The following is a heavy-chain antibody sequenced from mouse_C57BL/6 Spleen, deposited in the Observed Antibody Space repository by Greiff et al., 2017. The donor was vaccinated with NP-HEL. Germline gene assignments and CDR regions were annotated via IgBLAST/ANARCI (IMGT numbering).Heavy chain of an antibody. V-gene: IGHV2-2*01. D-gene: IGHD2-14*01. CDR3: AREGLGAYYFDY. CDR1: GFSLTSYG. CDR2: IWSGGST. Sequence: QVQLQQSGPGLVQPSQSLSITCTVSGFSLTSYGVHWVRQSPGKGLEWLGVIWSGGSTDYNAALLSKLSISKDNSESQVFFKMNRLQADDTAIYCGAREGLGAYYFDYWGQGTTLTVSS. J-gene: IGHJ2*01.